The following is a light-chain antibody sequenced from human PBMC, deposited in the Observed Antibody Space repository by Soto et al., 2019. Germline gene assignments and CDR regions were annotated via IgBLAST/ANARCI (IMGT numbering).Light chain of an antibody. V-gene: IGLV1-44*01. CDR3: AAWDDRLNGYV. J-gene: IGLJ1*01. CDR1: TSNIGSNG. Sequence: QSVLTQPPSASGTPGQRVTISCSGSTSNIGSNGVNWYRQLPGTAPKLLIYSSNERPSGVPDRFSGSKSGTSASLAIGGLQSEDEADYYCAAWDDRLNGYVFGTGTKLTVL. CDR2: SSN.